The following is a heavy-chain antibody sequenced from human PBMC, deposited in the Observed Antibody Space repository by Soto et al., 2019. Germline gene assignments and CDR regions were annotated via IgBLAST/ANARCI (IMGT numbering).Heavy chain of an antibody. CDR3: VRRLPYSGCSGGGCFSNNFDP. CDR1: GYRFNSHA. D-gene: IGHD2-15*01. V-gene: IGHV1-8*01. Sequence: ASVKVSCKSSGYRFNSHAIHWLRQAPGQGLEWMGWINANTGNTGYARRFKGRVTMTSNTSISTAYMELSSLRSEDTAVYFCVRRLPYSGCSGGGCFSNNFDPWGQGALVTVSS. CDR2: INANTGNT. J-gene: IGHJ5*02.